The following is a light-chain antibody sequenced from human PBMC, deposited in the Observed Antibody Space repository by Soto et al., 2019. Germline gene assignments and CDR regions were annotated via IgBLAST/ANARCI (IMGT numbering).Light chain of an antibody. Sequence: QSVLTQPASVSGSPGQSIAISCTGTSCDVGGYNYVSWYQQHPGKAPKLIIFDVTNRPSGVSDRFSGSQSGSTASLTISGLQADDEADYYCTSFAGSGTYVFGPGTKVTVL. V-gene: IGLV2-14*01. CDR1: SCDVGGYNY. CDR2: DVT. CDR3: TSFAGSGTYV. J-gene: IGLJ1*01.